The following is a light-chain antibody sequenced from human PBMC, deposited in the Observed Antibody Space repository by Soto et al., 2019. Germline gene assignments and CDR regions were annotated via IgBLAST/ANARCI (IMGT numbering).Light chain of an antibody. CDR2: DDN. CDR3: GSWDSSLSAYV. CDR1: SSDIGGNS. J-gene: IGLJ1*01. Sequence: QSVLPQPRSVSGSPGQSVTISCTGTSSDIGGNSVSWYQQLPGTAPKLLIYDDNKRPSGIPDRFSGSKSGTSATLGITGFQTGDEADYYCGSWDSSLSAYVFGTGTKVTVL. V-gene: IGLV1-51*01.